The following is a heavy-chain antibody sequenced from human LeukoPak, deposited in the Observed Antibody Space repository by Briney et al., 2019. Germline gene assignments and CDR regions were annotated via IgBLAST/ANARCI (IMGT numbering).Heavy chain of an antibody. J-gene: IGHJ3*02. D-gene: IGHD3-22*01. CDR3: ARESYYDSSVAGGAFDI. CDR1: GFTFSDYY. CDR2: ISSSGSTI. Sequence: GGSLRLSCAASGFTFSDYYMSWIRQAPGKGLEWVSYISSSGSTIYYADSVKGRFTISRDNAKNSLYLQMNSLRAADTAVYYCARESYYDSSVAGGAFDIWGQGTMVTVSS. V-gene: IGHV3-11*04.